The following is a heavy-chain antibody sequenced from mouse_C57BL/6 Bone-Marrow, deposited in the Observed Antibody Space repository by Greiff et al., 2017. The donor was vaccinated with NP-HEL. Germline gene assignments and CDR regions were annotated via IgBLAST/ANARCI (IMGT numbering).Heavy chain of an antibody. J-gene: IGHJ4*01. V-gene: IGHV14-4*01. CDR2: IDPENGDT. D-gene: IGHD2-1*01. CDR3: TTGYYGNAMDY. CDR1: GFNIKDDY. Sequence: EVQGVESGAELVRPGASVKLSCTASGFNIKDDYMHWVKQRPEQGLEWIGWIDPENGDTEYASKIQGKATITADTSSNTAYLQLSSLTSENTAVYCCTTGYYGNAMDYWGQGTSVTVSS.